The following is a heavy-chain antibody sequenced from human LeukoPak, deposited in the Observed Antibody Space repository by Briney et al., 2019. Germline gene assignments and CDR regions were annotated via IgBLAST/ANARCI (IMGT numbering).Heavy chain of an antibody. J-gene: IGHJ3*02. CDR3: ATITIFGVVMDAFDI. Sequence: ASVKVSCKASGYTFTGYYMHWVRQAPGQELEWMGWINPNSGGTNYAQKFQGRVTMTRDTSISTAYMELSRLRSDDTAVYYCATITIFGVVMDAFDIWGQGTMVTVSS. D-gene: IGHD3-3*01. CDR2: INPNSGGT. CDR1: GYTFTGYY. V-gene: IGHV1-2*02.